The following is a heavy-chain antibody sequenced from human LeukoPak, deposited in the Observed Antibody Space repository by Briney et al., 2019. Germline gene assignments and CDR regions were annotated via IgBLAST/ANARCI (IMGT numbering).Heavy chain of an antibody. CDR2: ISGSGGST. Sequence: GGSLRLSCAASGFIFSSFAMTWVRQAPGKGLGWVSSISGSGGSTYYADSVKGRFIISRDNSKNTLYLQMNSLRAEDTAVYYCARDDLYYDSSGSDYWGQGTLVTVSS. D-gene: IGHD3-22*01. CDR3: ARDDLYYDSSGSDY. CDR1: GFIFSSFA. J-gene: IGHJ4*02. V-gene: IGHV3-23*01.